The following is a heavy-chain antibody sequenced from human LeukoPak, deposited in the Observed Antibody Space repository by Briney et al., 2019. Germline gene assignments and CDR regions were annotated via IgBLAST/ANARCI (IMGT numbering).Heavy chain of an antibody. D-gene: IGHD3-3*01. CDR3: ARDHYDFWSGYYKNAFDI. Sequence: GGSLRLSCAASGFTFSSYWMHWVRQAPGKGLVWVSRINTDGSSTSYADSVKGRFTISRDNAKNTLYLQMNSLRAEDTAVYYCARDHYDFWSGYYKNAFDIWGQGTMVTVSS. V-gene: IGHV3-74*01. J-gene: IGHJ3*02. CDR1: GFTFSSYW. CDR2: INTDGSST.